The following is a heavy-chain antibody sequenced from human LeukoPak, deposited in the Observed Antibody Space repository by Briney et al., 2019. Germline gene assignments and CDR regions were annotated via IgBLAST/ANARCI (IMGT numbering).Heavy chain of an antibody. V-gene: IGHV1-8*01. J-gene: IGHJ5*02. CDR2: MNPHSGSV. CDR1: GYTFTGND. D-gene: IGHD1-1*01. Sequence: ASVKVSCKASGYTFTGNDINWVRQATGQGLEWMGWMNPHSGSVGYAQKFQGRVIMTWDTSISTAYMKLSSLTSDDTAVYYCVRVPQRVPHNWFDPWGQGTLVTVSS. CDR3: VRVPQRVPHNWFDP.